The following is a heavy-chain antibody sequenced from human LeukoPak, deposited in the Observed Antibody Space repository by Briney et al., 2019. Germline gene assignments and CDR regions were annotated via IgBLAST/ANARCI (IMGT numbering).Heavy chain of an antibody. CDR3: VRGCSSTSCYPFDC. J-gene: IGHJ4*02. D-gene: IGHD2-2*01. V-gene: IGHV3-74*01. Sequence: GGSLRLSCAASGFTFSNYWMRWFRQAPGKGLVWVSRINYDGSTNYADSVKGRFTISRDNARNTLYMQMNSLRAEDTAVYYCVRGCSSTSCYPFDCWGQGTLVTVSS. CDR1: GFTFSNYW. CDR2: INYDGST.